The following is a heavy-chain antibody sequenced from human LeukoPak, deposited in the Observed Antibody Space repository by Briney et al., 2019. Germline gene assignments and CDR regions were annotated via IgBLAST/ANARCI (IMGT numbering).Heavy chain of an antibody. CDR1: GGTFSSYA. J-gene: IGHJ5*02. V-gene: IGHV1-69*01. CDR3: ARGRGSGWLNWFDP. D-gene: IGHD6-19*01. Sequence: SVKVSCKASGGTFSSYAISWVRQAPGQGLEWMGGIIPIFGTANYAQKFQGRVTITADESTSTAYMGLSSLRSEDTAVYYCARGRGSGWLNWFDPWGQGTLVTVSS. CDR2: IIPIFGTA.